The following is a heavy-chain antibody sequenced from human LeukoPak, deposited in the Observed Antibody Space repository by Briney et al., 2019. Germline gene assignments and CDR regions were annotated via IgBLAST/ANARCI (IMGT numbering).Heavy chain of an antibody. CDR1: GFTFDDYA. CDR3: ARETFGYTLY. D-gene: IGHD3-16*01. V-gene: IGHV3-11*01. J-gene: IGHJ4*02. Sequence: GGSLRLSCAASGFTFDDYAMHWIRQAPGKGLEWVSYISSSGDNMYYADSVKGRFTISRDNAKNSLYLQMNSLRAEDTAVYYCARETFGYTLYWGQGTLVTVSS. CDR2: ISSSGDNM.